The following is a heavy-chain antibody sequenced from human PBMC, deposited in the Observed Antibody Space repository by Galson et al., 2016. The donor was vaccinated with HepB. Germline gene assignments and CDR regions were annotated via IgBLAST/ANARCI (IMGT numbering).Heavy chain of an antibody. J-gene: IGHJ4*02. CDR3: ARGGSGNFQYYSDS. Sequence: SLRLSCAASGFTFSLHTFNWVRQTPAKGLECISYIGSSTRNIYYADSVQGRFTISRDNANNSLFLQLNSLRDADTGVYFCARGGSGNFQYYSDSWGQGALVTVSS. D-gene: IGHD6-19*01. V-gene: IGHV3-48*02. CDR2: IGSSTRNI. CDR1: GFTFSLHT.